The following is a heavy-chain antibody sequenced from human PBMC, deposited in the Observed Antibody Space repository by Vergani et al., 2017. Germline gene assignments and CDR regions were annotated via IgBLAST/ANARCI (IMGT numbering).Heavy chain of an antibody. V-gene: IGHV3-33*01. CDR3: VRERAPLDAFDV. CDR1: GFTFTDCG. Sequence: QAQLVESGGGVVQPGSSLRLSCAASGFTFTDCGMHWVRQAPGKGLEWVAVIWSNGVNKYYADSVRGRFTFSRDNSRYTLDLQMDSLRAEDTAVYHCVRERAPLDAFDVWGQGTMVTVSS. J-gene: IGHJ3*01. CDR2: IWSNGVNK.